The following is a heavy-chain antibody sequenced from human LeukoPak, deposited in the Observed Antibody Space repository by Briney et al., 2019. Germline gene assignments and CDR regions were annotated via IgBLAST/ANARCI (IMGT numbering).Heavy chain of an antibody. CDR3: ARDKSLRGPSDY. CDR1: GFTFSSYS. CDR2: ISSSSSYI. Sequence: GGSLRLSCAASGFTFSSYSMNWVRQAPGKGLEWVSSISSSSSYIYYADSVKGRFTISRDNSKNSLYLQMNSLRAEDTAVYYSARDKSLRGPSDYWGQGTLVTVSS. D-gene: IGHD5-12*01. V-gene: IGHV3-21*01. J-gene: IGHJ4*02.